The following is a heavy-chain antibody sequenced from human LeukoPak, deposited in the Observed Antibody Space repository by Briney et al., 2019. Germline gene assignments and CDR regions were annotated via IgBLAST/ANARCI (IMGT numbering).Heavy chain of an antibody. V-gene: IGHV3-11*01. CDR1: GFTFSDYY. CDR3: ASLLGYCSSTSCSTHDY. CDR2: ISSSGSTI. J-gene: IGHJ4*02. D-gene: IGHD2-2*02. Sequence: GVLRLSSAASGFTFSDYYMSWIRHAPGKGLEWVSYISSSGSTIYYADSVKGRFTISRDNAKNALYLQMNSLRAEDTAVYYCASLLGYCSSTSCSTHDYWGQGTLVTVSS.